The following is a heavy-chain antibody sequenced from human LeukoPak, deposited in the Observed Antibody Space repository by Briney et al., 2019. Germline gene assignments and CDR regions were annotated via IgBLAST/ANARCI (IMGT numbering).Heavy chain of an antibody. D-gene: IGHD3-10*01. Sequence: PGGSLRLSCAASGFTFSSYSMNWVRQAPGKGLEWVSSISSSSSYIYYADSVKGRFTISRDNAKNSLYLQMNSLRAEDTAVYYCARALGDCYGSGSYDWGQGTLVTVSS. CDR2: ISSSSSYI. J-gene: IGHJ4*02. V-gene: IGHV3-21*01. CDR3: ARALGDCYGSGSYD. CDR1: GFTFSSYS.